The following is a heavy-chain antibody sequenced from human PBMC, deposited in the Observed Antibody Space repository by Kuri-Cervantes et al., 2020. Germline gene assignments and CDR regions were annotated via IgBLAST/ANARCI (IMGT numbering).Heavy chain of an antibody. V-gene: IGHV4-31*11. CDR2: IYYSGST. J-gene: IGHJ4*02. CDR1: GGSISSGGYY. CDR3: ARGRTWYYDILTGYLFDY. Sequence: SETLSLTCGVSGGSISSGGYYWSWIRQHPGKGLEWIGYIYYSGSTYYNPSLKSRVAISVDTSKNQFSLKLSSVTAADTAVYYCARGRTWYYDILTGYLFDYWGQGTLVTVSS. D-gene: IGHD3-9*01.